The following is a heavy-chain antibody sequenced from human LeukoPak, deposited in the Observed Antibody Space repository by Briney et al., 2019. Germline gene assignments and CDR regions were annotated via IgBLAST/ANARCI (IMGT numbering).Heavy chain of an antibody. CDR1: GGTFSSYA. J-gene: IGHJ4*02. CDR3: ARDRDSNYQWYFDY. Sequence: SVKVSCKASGGTFSSYAISWVRQAPGQGLEWMGGIIPIFGTANYAQKFQGRVTITADGSTSTAYMELSSLRSEDTAVYYCARDRDSNYQWYFDYWGQGTLVTVSS. D-gene: IGHD4/OR15-4a*01. V-gene: IGHV1-69*13. CDR2: IIPIFGTA.